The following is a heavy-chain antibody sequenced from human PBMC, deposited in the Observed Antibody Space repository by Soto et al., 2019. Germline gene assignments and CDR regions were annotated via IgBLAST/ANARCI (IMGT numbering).Heavy chain of an antibody. CDR1: GGSLSSYY. D-gene: IGHD4-17*01. Sequence: PSETLSLTCTVSGGSLSSYYLIWIRQPPGKGLEWIGYIYYSGSTNYNPSLKSRATISVDTSKNQFSLKLSSVTAADTDVYYCARRYGASFDYWGQGTLVTVSS. V-gene: IGHV4-59*01. CDR2: IYYSGST. CDR3: ARRYGASFDY. J-gene: IGHJ4*02.